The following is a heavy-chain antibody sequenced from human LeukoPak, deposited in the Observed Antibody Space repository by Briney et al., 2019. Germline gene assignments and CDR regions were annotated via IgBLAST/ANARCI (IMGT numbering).Heavy chain of an antibody. CDR3: ARYPSGVLIRHYYYGMDV. V-gene: IGHV4-34*01. J-gene: IGHJ6*02. CDR2: INHSGST. D-gene: IGHD3-3*01. Sequence: PSGTLSLTCAVYGGSFSGYYWSWIRQPPGKGLEWIGEINHSGSTNYNPSLKSRVTISVDMSKNQFSLKLSSVTAADTAVYYCARYPSGVLIRHYYYGMDVWGQGTTVTVSS. CDR1: GGSFSGYY.